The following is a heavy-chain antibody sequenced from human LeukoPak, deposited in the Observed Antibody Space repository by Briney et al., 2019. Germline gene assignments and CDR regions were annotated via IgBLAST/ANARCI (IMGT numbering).Heavy chain of an antibody. J-gene: IGHJ4*02. CDR3: ARSPRYCSGGSCYSS. CDR2: IYYSGST. CDR1: GGSISSYY. D-gene: IGHD2-15*01. V-gene: IGHV4-59*01. Sequence: SETLSLTCTVSGGSISSYYWSWIRQPPGKGLKWIGYIYYSGSTNYNPSLKSRVTISVDTSKNQFSLKLSSVTAADTAVYYCARSPRYCSGGSCYSSWGQGTLVTVSS.